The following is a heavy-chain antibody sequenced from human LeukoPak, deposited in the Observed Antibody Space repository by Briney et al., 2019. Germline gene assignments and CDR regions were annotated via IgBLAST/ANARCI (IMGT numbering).Heavy chain of an antibody. CDR3: ARVKGGIFGVGTNWFDP. CDR1: GGSISSGSYY. V-gene: IGHV4-61*02. J-gene: IGHJ5*02. D-gene: IGHD3-3*01. CDR2: IYTSGST. Sequence: SETLSLTCTVSGGSISSGSYYWSWIRQPAGKGLEWIGRIYTSGSTNYNPSLKSRVTISVDTSKNQFSLKLSSVTAADTAVYYCARVKGGIFGVGTNWFDPWGQGTLVTVSS.